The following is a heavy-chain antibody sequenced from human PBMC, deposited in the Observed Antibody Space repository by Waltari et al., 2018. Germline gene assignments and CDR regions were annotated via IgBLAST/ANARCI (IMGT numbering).Heavy chain of an antibody. Sequence: QVQLVQSGAEVKKPGSSVKVSCKASGGTFSSYAISWVRQAPGQGLEWMGGIIPILGIANYAQKFQGRVTITADEYTSTAYMELSSLRSEDTAVYYCASKMDGDYDPFDYWGQGTLVTVSS. CDR1: GGTFSSYA. J-gene: IGHJ4*02. D-gene: IGHD4-17*01. CDR2: IIPILGIA. CDR3: ASKMDGDYDPFDY. V-gene: IGHV1-69*04.